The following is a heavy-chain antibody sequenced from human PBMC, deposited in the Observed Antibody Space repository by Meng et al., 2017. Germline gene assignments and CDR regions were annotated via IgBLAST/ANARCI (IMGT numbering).Heavy chain of an antibody. Sequence: LSLTCAASGFTVSSNYMSWVRQAPGKGLEWVSVIYSGGSTYYADSVKGRFTISRHNSKNTLYLQMNSLRAEDTAVYYCARAAYSSSWHPYFQHWGQGTLVTVSS. J-gene: IGHJ1*01. V-gene: IGHV3-53*04. D-gene: IGHD6-13*01. CDR1: GFTVSSNY. CDR3: ARAAYSSSWHPYFQH. CDR2: IYSGGST.